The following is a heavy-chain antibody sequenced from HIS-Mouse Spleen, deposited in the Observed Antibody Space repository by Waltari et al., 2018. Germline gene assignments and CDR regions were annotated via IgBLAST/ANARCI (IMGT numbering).Heavy chain of an antibody. V-gene: IGHV3-9*01. CDR2: ISWNSGSL. CDR1: GFTFDDYA. D-gene: IGHD6-13*01. J-gene: IGHJ4*02. Sequence: EVQLVESGGGLVQPGRSLRLSCAASGFTFDDYAMHWVRQAPGKGLEGVSGISWNSGSLGYSDSVKGRFTISKDNAKNSLYLQMNSLRAEDTALYYCAKDVAAAGTGPLDYWGQGTLVTVSS. CDR3: AKDVAAAGTGPLDY.